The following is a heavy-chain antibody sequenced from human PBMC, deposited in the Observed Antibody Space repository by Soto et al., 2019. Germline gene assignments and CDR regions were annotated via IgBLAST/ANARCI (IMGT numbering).Heavy chain of an antibody. J-gene: IGHJ4*02. V-gene: IGHV1-69*02. D-gene: IGHD3-22*01. CDR2: IIPFLGVT. CDR3: ARYWNSTVSTWLFGLF. Sequence: ASVKVSCKASGGTFSPYTINWVRQAPGQGLEWMGRIIPFLGVTNYAQKFQARVTITADKSTTTAYMELSGLRFEDTAVYYCARYWNSTVSTWLFGLFWGRGILVTV. CDR1: GGTFSPYT.